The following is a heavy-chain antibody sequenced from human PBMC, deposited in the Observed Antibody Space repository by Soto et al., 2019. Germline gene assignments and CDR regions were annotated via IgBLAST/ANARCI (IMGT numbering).Heavy chain of an antibody. CDR1: GYRFVDYY. J-gene: IGHJ6*02. D-gene: IGHD6-19*01. CDR3: ARDHDWGSGWSLWGMDV. CDR2: LNPKGGES. V-gene: IGHV1-46*01. Sequence: ASVKVSCKASGYRFVDYYIHWVRQAPGQGLEWMGILNPKGGESKYAQKFQGRVTMTRDTSTSTVYMELSSLRSEDTAVYYCARDHDWGSGWSLWGMDVWGQGTTVTVSS.